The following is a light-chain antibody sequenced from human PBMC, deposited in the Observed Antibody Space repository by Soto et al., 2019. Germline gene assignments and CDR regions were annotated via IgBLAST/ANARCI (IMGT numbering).Light chain of an antibody. Sequence: DIQMTQSPSTLSASVGDRVTITCRASQSVLSWLAWYQQKPGKAPKLLIYKASSLESGVPSRFSGSGSGTEFTLTISSLQPDDFATYYCQQYNTFSTFGQGTRLEMK. CDR3: QQYNTFST. CDR1: QSVLSW. CDR2: KAS. V-gene: IGKV1-5*03. J-gene: IGKJ5*01.